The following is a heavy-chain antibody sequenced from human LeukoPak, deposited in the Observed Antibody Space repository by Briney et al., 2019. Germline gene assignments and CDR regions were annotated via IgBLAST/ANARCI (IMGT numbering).Heavy chain of an antibody. V-gene: IGHV4-31*03. CDR2: IYNSGNT. CDR1: GGSISSGGYY. D-gene: IGHD2-2*02. CDR3: ARREPAAIRGGLDY. Sequence: TSETLSLTCTVSGGSISSGGYYWTWIRQHPGKGLEWIGYIYNSGNTYYNPSLKSRVTISVDTSKNQLSLMLSSVTDADTAVYYGARREPAAIRGGLDYWGQGTLVTVSS. J-gene: IGHJ4*02.